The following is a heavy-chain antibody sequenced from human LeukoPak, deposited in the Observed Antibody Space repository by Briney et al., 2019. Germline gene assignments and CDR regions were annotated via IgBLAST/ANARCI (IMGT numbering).Heavy chain of an antibody. Sequence: ASVKVSCKASGYTFTSYGISWVRQAPGQGLEWMGWISAYNGNTNYAQKLQGRVTMTTDTSTSTAYMELRSLRSDDTAVYYCARNNYDILTGYKALDYWGQGTLVTVSS. J-gene: IGHJ4*02. CDR1: GYTFTSYG. CDR2: ISAYNGNT. D-gene: IGHD3-9*01. CDR3: ARNNYDILTGYKALDY. V-gene: IGHV1-18*01.